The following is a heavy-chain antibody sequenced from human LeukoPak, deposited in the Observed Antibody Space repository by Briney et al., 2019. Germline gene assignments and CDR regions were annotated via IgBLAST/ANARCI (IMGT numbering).Heavy chain of an antibody. V-gene: IGHV4-59*01. CDR2: IYYSGST. J-gene: IGHJ6*03. CDR3: ARIQRDEERDYYYYYMDV. D-gene: IGHD5-24*01. CDR1: GGSISSYY. Sequence: SETLSLTCTVSGGSISSYYWSWIRQPPGKGLEWIGYIYYSGSTNYNPSLKSRVTISVDTSKNQFSLKLSSVTAADTAVYYCARIQRDEERDYYYYYMDVWGKGTTVTVSS.